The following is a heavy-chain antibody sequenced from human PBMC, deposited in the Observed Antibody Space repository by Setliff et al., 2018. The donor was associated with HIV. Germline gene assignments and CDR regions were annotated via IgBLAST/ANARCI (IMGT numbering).Heavy chain of an antibody. D-gene: IGHD2-8*01. Sequence: SETLSLTCTVSGASITTDTYYWAWIRQPPGKGLEWIGSIYHRGSTHHNPSLKSRVTFSVDTATNQFSRKLSSVTAADTAVYYCARSFGNGNSRLGNWGQGTLVTVSS. CDR3: ARSFGNGNSRLGN. V-gene: IGHV4-39*01. CDR1: GASITTDTYY. CDR2: IYHRGST. J-gene: IGHJ4*02.